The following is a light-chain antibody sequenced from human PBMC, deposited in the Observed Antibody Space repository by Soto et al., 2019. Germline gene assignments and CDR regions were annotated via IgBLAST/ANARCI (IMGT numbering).Light chain of an antibody. CDR1: QSVSSY. V-gene: IGKV3-11*01. Sequence: EIVLTQSPATLSLSPGERATLSCRASQSVSSYLAWYQQKPGQAPRLLIYDASNRATGIPARFSGSGSGTDFTRTISSLEPEDFAVYYFQQRSNWPPTVGPGTKVDIK. J-gene: IGKJ3*01. CDR3: QQRSNWPPT. CDR2: DAS.